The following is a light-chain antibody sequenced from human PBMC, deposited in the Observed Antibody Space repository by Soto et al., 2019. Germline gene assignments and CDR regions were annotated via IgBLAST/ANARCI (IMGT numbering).Light chain of an antibody. J-gene: IGLJ2*01. CDR3: AAWDDSLNGVV. CDR1: SSNIGGNI. CDR2: AND. Sequence: QSVLTQPPSASATPGQRVTISCSGSSSNIGGNIVNWYQQLPGTAPKLLIYANDQRPSWVPDRFSGPKSGTSASLAISGLQSEDEANYYCAAWDDSLNGVVFGGGTKVTVL. V-gene: IGLV1-44*01.